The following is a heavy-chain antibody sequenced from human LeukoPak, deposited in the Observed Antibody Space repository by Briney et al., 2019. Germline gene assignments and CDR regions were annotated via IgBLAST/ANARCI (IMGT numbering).Heavy chain of an antibody. CDR2: ISGSGGST. Sequence: GGSLRLSCAASGFTFSSYGMSWVRQAPGKGLEWVSAISGSGGSTYYADSVKGRFTISGDNAKNSLYLQMNSLRAEDTAVYYCAELGITMIGGVWGKGTTVTISS. D-gene: IGHD3-10*02. V-gene: IGHV3-23*01. CDR1: GFTFSSYG. CDR3: AELGITMIGGV. J-gene: IGHJ6*04.